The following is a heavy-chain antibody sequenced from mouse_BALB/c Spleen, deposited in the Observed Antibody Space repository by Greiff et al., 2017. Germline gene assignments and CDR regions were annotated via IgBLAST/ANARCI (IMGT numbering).Heavy chain of an antibody. J-gene: IGHJ3*01. D-gene: IGHD4-1*01. CDR1: GFSLTSYD. Sequence: QVQLQQSGPGLVAPSQSLSITCTVSGFSLTSYDISWIRQPPGKGLEWLGVIWTGGGTNYNSAFMSRLSISKDNSKSQVFLKMNSLQTDDTAIYYCVRGWDSWFAYWGQGTLVTVSA. CDR3: VRGWDSWFAY. V-gene: IGHV2-9-2*01. CDR2: IWTGGGT.